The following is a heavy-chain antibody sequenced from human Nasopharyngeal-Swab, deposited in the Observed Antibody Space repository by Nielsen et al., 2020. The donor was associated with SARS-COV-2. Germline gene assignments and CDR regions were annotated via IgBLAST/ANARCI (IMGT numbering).Heavy chain of an antibody. D-gene: IGHD5-12*01. V-gene: IGHV3-30-3*01. CDR3: ARGGSSGESSFDY. J-gene: IGHJ4*02. CDR2: ISYDGSIK. Sequence: GESLKISCEASGFTLGTYAMHWVRQAPGKGLEWVAVISYDGSIKKSADSVEGRFTISRDNSKNTLYLQMNSLRVDDTAVYYCARGGSSGESSFDYWGQGTLVTVSA. CDR1: GFTLGTYA.